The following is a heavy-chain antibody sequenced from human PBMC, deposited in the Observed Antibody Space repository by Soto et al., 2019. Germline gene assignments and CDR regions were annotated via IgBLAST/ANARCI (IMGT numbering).Heavy chain of an antibody. V-gene: IGHV2-5*02. CDR1: GFSLSTTAEG. Sequence: QITLKESGPTLVKPTQTLTLTCTFSGFSLSTTAEGVGWIRQPPGKALEWLALIYWDDDERYSPSLKSRLTITKDPSKNQVVRTMTNVDPVDTATYYCAHGSCSSADCYPNPYLDYWGQGILVTVSS. D-gene: IGHD2-2*01. CDR3: AHGSCSSADCYPNPYLDY. CDR2: IYWDDDE. J-gene: IGHJ4*02.